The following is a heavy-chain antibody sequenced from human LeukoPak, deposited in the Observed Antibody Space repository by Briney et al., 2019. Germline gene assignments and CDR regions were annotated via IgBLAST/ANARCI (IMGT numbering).Heavy chain of an antibody. J-gene: IGHJ4*02. V-gene: IGHV1-2*02. Sequence: GASVKVSCKASGYTFTGYYMHWVRQAPGQGLEWMGWINPNSGGTNYAQKFQGRVTMTRDTSIGTAYMELSRLRSDDTAVYYCARSGSYDFWSGYYPFDYWGQGTLVTVSS. CDR2: INPNSGGT. CDR1: GYTFTGYY. CDR3: ARSGSYDFWSGYYPFDY. D-gene: IGHD3-3*01.